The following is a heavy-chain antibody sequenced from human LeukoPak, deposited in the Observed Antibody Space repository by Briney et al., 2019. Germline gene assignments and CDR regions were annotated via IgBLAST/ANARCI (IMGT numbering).Heavy chain of an antibody. V-gene: IGHV3-33*06. CDR3: AKEGAASTYFDY. CDR2: MWYDGSTK. J-gene: IGHJ4*02. CDR1: GFTFSSYG. Sequence: GGSLRLACAASGFTFSSYGMHWVRQAPGKGLGWVAAMWYDGSTKYYADSVKGRFTISRDNSKNTLYLQMDSLRAEDTAVYYCAKEGAASTYFDYWGPGTLVTVSS. D-gene: IGHD2-2*01.